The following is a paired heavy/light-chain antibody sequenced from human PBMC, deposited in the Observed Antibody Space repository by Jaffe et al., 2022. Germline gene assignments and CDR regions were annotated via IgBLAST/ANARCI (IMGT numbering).Light chain of an antibody. J-gene: IGKJ5*01. CDR2: DAS. V-gene: IGKV3-11*01. Sequence: EIVLTQSPATLSLSPGERATLSCRASQSVSSYLAWYQQKPGQAPRLLIYDASNRATGIPARFSGSGSGTDFTLTISSLEPEDFAVYYCQQRSNWPPSTFGQGTRLEIK. CDR3: QQRSNWPPST. CDR1: QSVSSY.
Heavy chain of an antibody. CDR3: ARIRRLGTTWELLSPEYYFDY. CDR1: GFSLSTSGMC. J-gene: IGHJ4*02. Sequence: QVTLRESGPALVKPTQTLTLTCTFSGFSLSTSGMCVSWVRQPPGKALEWLALIDWDDDKYYSTSLKTRLTISKDTSKNQVVLTMTNMDPVDTATYYCARIRRLGTTWELLSPEYYFDYWGQGTLVTVSS. V-gene: IGHV2-70*20. CDR2: IDWDDDK. D-gene: IGHD1-26*01.